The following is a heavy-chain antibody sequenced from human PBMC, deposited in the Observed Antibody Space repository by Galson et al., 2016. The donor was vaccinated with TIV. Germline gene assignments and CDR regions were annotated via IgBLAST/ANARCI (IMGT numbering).Heavy chain of an antibody. J-gene: IGHJ4*02. CDR2: IYPGDSDT. V-gene: IGHV5-51*03. D-gene: IGHD3-22*01. Sequence: QSGAEVKKPGESLKISCKGSGYSFTSYWIGWVRQMPGKGLEWMGIIYPGDSDTRYSPSFQGQVTISADKSISTAYLQWSSLKASDTAMYYCARRADSSGYSYSFDYWGQGTLVTVSS. CDR1: GYSFTSYW. CDR3: ARRADSSGYSYSFDY.